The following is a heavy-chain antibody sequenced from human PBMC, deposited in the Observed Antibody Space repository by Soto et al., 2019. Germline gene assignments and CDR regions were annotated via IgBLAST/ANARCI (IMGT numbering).Heavy chain of an antibody. J-gene: IGHJ5*02. Sequence: EVQLVESGGGVVRPGGSLRLSCAASGFTFVDYGMSWVRQAPGKGLEWVSGINWNGGSTGYADSVKGRFTISRDNAKNSLYLQMNSLRAEDTALYHCARELRKVWSGFPWFDPWGQGTLVTVSS. CDR2: INWNGGST. CDR3: ARELRKVWSGFPWFDP. CDR1: GFTFVDYG. D-gene: IGHD3-3*01. V-gene: IGHV3-20*01.